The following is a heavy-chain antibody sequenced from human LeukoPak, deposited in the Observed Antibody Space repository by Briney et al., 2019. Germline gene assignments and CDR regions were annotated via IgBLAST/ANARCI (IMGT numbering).Heavy chain of an antibody. CDR1: GFTFSSYA. Sequence: GGSLRLSCAASGFTFSSYAMHRVRQAPGPGLESGAVISYDGSNKYYADSVKGRFTISRDNSNHTLYLQMNSLRAEDTAVYYCARDNYYYDSSGYYYYYYGMDVWGQGTTVTVSS. CDR2: ISYDGSNK. D-gene: IGHD3-22*01. J-gene: IGHJ6*02. V-gene: IGHV3-30*04. CDR3: ARDNYYYDSSGYYYYYYGMDV.